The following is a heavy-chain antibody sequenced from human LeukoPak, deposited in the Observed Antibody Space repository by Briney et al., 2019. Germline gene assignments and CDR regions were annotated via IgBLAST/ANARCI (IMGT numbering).Heavy chain of an antibody. CDR2: FDPEDVET. CDR3: ATSITMVRGYFDY. J-gene: IGHJ4*02. CDR1: GYTLTELS. Sequence: ASVKVSCTVSGYTLTELSMHWVRQAPGRGLEWMGGFDPEDVETIYAQKFQGRVTMTEDTSTDTAYMELSSLRSEDTAVYYCATSITMVRGYFDYWGQGTRVTVSS. D-gene: IGHD3-10*01. V-gene: IGHV1-24*01.